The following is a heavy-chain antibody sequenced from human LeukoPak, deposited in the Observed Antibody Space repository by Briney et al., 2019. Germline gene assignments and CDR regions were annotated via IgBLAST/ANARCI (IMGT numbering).Heavy chain of an antibody. CDR2: ISGSCDST. Sequence: GGSLRLSCAASGFTFSNYGMSWVRQAPGKGLEWVSSISGSCDSTYYADSVKGRFTISRDNSKDTLFLQMKSLRADDTAVYYCARDQLRDIVVMVYPMGDFWGQGTLVTVSS. CDR1: GFTFSNYG. D-gene: IGHD2-8*01. V-gene: IGHV3-23*01. CDR3: ARDQLRDIVVMVYPMGDF. J-gene: IGHJ4*02.